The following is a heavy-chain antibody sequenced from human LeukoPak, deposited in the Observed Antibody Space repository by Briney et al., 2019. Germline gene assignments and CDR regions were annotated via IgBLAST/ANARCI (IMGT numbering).Heavy chain of an antibody. CDR2: FDPEDGET. D-gene: IGHD3-22*01. V-gene: IGHV1-24*01. CDR3: ARFYYYDSSGYLD. Sequence: ASVKVSCKVSGYTLTELSTHWVRQAPGKGLEWMGGFDPEDGETIYAQKFQDRVTMTTDTSTSTAYMELRSLRSDDTAVYYCARFYYYDSSGYLDWGQGTLVTVSS. J-gene: IGHJ4*02. CDR1: GYTLTELS.